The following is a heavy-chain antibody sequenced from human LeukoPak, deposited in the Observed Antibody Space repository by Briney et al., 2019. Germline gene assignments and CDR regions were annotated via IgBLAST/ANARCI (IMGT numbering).Heavy chain of an antibody. D-gene: IGHD6-19*01. CDR2: ISASGSTT. V-gene: IGHV3-23*01. J-gene: IGHJ4*02. Sequence: GGSLRLSCEASGFTFTDYAMGWVRQAPGQGLEWASTISASGSTTYYADSVRGRFTISRDNSKNTLSLQMSSLRAEDTAVYYCAKARTPYNSGFDYWGQGTLVAVSS. CDR3: AKARTPYNSGFDY. CDR1: GFTFTDYA.